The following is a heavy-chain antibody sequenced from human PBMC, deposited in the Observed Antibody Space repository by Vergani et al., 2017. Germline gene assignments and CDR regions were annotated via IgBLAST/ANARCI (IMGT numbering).Heavy chain of an antibody. CDR3: ATIGYRRWGYYFDY. V-gene: IGHV4-59*08. Sequence: QVQLQESGPGLVKPSETLSLTCTVSGGSISSYYWSWIRQPPGKGLEWIGYIYYSGSTNYNPSLESRVTISVDTSKNQFSLRLSSVTAADTAVYYCATIGYRRWGYYFDYWGQGILVTVSS. CDR2: IYYSGST. D-gene: IGHD2-2*02. CDR1: GGSISSYY. J-gene: IGHJ4*02.